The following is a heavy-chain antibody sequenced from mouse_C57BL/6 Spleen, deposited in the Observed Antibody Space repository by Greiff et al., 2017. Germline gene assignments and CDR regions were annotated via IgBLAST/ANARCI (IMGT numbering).Heavy chain of an antibody. CDR2: IDPENGDT. V-gene: IGHV14-4*01. J-gene: IGHJ3*01. CDR1: GFNIKDDY. Sequence: VQLQQSGAELVRPGASVKLSCTASGFNIKDDYMHWVKQRPEQGLEWIGWIDPENGDTEYASKFQGKATITADTSSNTAYPQLSSLTSEDTAVYYCTLYYDYPFAYWGQGTLVTVSA. D-gene: IGHD2-4*01. CDR3: TLYYDYPFAY.